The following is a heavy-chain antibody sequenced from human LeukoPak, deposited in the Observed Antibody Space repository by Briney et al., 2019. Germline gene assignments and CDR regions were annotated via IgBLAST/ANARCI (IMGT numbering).Heavy chain of an antibody. Sequence: SGGSLRLSCAASGFTFSDYYMSWIRQAPGKGLEWVSYISSSGSTIYYADSVKGRFTISRDNAKNSLYLQMNSLRAEDTAVYYCARLSGRGYCSSTSCYFQTHYYYYYMDVWGKGTTVTVSS. V-gene: IGHV3-11*04. CDR1: GFTFSDYY. CDR2: ISSSGSTI. D-gene: IGHD2-2*01. J-gene: IGHJ6*03. CDR3: ARLSGRGYCSSTSCYFQTHYYYYYMDV.